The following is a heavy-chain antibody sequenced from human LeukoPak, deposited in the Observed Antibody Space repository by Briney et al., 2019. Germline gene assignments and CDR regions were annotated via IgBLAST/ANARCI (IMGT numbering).Heavy chain of an antibody. CDR2: FDPEDGET. V-gene: IGHV1-24*01. CDR1: GYTLTELS. J-gene: IGHJ4*02. D-gene: IGHD3-22*01. Sequence: ASVKVSCKVSGYTLTELSMHWVRQAPGKGLEWMGGFDPEDGETIYAQKFQGRVTMTEDTSTDTAYMELSSLRSEDTAVYYCATVIGGGVYDSTRLGSYYFDYWGQGTLVTV. CDR3: ATVIGGGVYDSTRLGSYYFDY.